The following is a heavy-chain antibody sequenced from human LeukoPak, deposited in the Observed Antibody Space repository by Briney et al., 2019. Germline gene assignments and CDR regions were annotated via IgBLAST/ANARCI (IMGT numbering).Heavy chain of an antibody. CDR1: GGSITSSSYY. J-gene: IGHJ4*02. V-gene: IGHV4-39*01. D-gene: IGHD3/OR15-3a*01. Sequence: SETLSLTCTVSGGSITSSSYYWGWIRQPPGKGLEWIGSIYYSGSTYYNPSLKSRVTISIDTSKNQFSLRLTSVTAADTAVYYCARQTGSGLFILPGGQGTLVTVSS. CDR3: ARQTGSGLFILP. CDR2: IYYSGST.